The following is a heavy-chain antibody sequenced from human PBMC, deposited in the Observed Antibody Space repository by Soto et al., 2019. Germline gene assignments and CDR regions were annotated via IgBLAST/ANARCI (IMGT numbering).Heavy chain of an antibody. D-gene: IGHD1-26*01. CDR3: AKLGTMGAVDN. CDR1: GFTFSSYA. V-gene: IGHV3-23*01. CDR2: VTFRGDYT. J-gene: IGHJ4*02. Sequence: EVQLLESGGGLVQPGGSLRLSCAASGFTFSSYAMSWVRQAPGKGLEWLAGVTFRGDYTYYADSVKGRFTLSRDNSRNRLDLQMNSLKVEDTALYYCAKLGTMGAVDNWGQGTLLTVSS.